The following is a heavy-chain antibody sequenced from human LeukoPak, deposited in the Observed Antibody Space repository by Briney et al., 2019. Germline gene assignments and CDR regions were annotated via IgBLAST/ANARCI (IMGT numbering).Heavy chain of an antibody. CDR1: GGSISSYY. J-gene: IGHJ3*02. D-gene: IGHD3-10*01. V-gene: IGHV4-59*01. Sequence: SETLSLTCTVSGGSISSYYWSWIRQPPGKGLEWIGYIYYSGSTNYNPSLKSRVTISVDTSKNQFSLKLSSVTAADTAVYYCAREYGSGSGPLWAFDIWGQGTMVTVSS. CDR2: IYYSGST. CDR3: AREYGSGSGPLWAFDI.